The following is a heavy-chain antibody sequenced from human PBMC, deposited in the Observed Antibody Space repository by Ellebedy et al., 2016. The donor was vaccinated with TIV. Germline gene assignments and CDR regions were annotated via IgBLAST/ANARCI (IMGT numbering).Heavy chain of an antibody. J-gene: IGHJ3*02. CDR1: GGSISSSY. D-gene: IGHD3-10*01. CDR3: ARMYTAGSYVAFDI. CDR2: FYHSGST. V-gene: IGHV4-59*01. Sequence: MPSETLSLTCTVSGGSISSSYWNWIRQPPGKGLEWIAYFYHSGSTNYNPSLKSRVTISVDKSKNQFSLNLSSVTAADTAAYYCARMYTAGSYVAFDIWGQGTMVTVSS.